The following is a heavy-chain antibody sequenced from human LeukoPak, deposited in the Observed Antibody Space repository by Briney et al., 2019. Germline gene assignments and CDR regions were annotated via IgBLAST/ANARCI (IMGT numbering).Heavy chain of an antibody. D-gene: IGHD3-22*01. Sequence: NPSETLSLTCAVYGGSFSGYYWSWIRQPPGKGLEWIGEINHSGSTNYNPSLKSRVTISVDTSKNQSSLKLSSVTAADTAVYYCARESDGYYDTPGAFDIWGQGTMVTVSS. V-gene: IGHV4-34*01. CDR2: INHSGST. CDR1: GGSFSGYY. J-gene: IGHJ3*02. CDR3: ARESDGYYDTPGAFDI.